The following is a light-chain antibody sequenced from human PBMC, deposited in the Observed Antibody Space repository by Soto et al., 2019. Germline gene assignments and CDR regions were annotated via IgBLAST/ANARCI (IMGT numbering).Light chain of an antibody. CDR3: QQYTSYPWT. CDR1: QNIINY. J-gene: IGKJ1*01. Sequence: DIQMTQSPSSLSASVGGRVTIACRASQNIINYLTWYQQKQGKXXQXXIYVASRLESGVPSRFSGSGSGTDFTLTISSLQPEDFATYYCQQYTSYPWTFGQGTKVDIK. V-gene: IGKV1-39*01. CDR2: VAS.